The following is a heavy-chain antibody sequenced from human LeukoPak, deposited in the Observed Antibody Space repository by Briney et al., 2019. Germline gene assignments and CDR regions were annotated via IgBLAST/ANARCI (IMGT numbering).Heavy chain of an antibody. CDR3: ARHQYYSNFDY. CDR2: IYYSGST. V-gene: IGHV4-39*01. CDR1: GGSISSSSYY. Sequence: SETLSLTCTVSGGSISSSSYYWGWIRQPPGKGLEWIGSIYYSGSTYYNPSLKSRVTISVDTSKNQFSLKLSSVTAADTAVYCCARHQYYSNFDYWGQGTLVTVSS. J-gene: IGHJ4*02. D-gene: IGHD4-11*01.